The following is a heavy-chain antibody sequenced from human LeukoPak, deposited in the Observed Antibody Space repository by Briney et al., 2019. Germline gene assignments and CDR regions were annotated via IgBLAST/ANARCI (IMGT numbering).Heavy chain of an antibody. Sequence: GASVKVSCKASGYTFTSYYMHWVRQAPGQGLEWMGIINPSGGSTSYAQKFQGRVTMTRDTSTSTVYMELSSLRSEDTAVYYCARRVVVVPAAPTPGDNWFDPCGQGTVVTVSS. CDR2: INPSGGST. J-gene: IGHJ5*02. V-gene: IGHV1-46*01. CDR3: ARRVVVVPAAPTPGDNWFDP. CDR1: GYTFTSYY. D-gene: IGHD2-2*01.